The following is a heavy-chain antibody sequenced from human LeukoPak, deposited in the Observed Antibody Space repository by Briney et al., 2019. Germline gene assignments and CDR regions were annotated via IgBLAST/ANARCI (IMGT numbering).Heavy chain of an antibody. J-gene: IGHJ6*02. CDR1: GVTFSSYW. V-gene: IGHV3-7*04. CDR3: ARGGGLDV. CDR2: IKHNGNVN. Sequence: PGGSLRLSCADSGVTFSSYWMNGARQAPGKRLEWVASIKHNGNVNYYVDSVKGRFTLSRDNAKNSLYLQKRTLRAEDTAVYFCARGGGLDVWGQGATVTVSS.